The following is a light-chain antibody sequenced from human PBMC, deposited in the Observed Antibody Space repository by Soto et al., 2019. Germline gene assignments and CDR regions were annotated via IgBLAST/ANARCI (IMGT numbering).Light chain of an antibody. CDR2: GAS. J-gene: IGKJ4*01. Sequence: EIVMTQSPATLSVSPGERATLSCRASQSVSSNLAWYQQKPGQAPSLLIYGASTRATGTPARFSGSGSGTEFTLTISSLQSEDFAVYYCQEYNNWHPVTFGGGTKVEIK. V-gene: IGKV3-15*01. CDR1: QSVSSN. CDR3: QEYNNWHPVT.